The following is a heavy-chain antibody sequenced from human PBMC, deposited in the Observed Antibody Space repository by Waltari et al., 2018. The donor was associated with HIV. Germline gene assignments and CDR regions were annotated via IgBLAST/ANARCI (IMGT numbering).Heavy chain of an antibody. J-gene: IGHJ4*02. D-gene: IGHD3-22*01. Sequence: QVQLQQWGAGLLNPSETLSLTCAVYGGSFSGYYWSWIRQPPDKGLEWIGEINHGGSANYNPSLKSRVTISVDTSKSQFSLRVRSVTAADTAVYYCARLEVHYYDTSGYYGGYFDSWGQGNLVAVSS. CDR1: GGSFSGYY. V-gene: IGHV4-34*01. CDR2: INHGGSA. CDR3: ARLEVHYYDTSGYYGGYFDS.